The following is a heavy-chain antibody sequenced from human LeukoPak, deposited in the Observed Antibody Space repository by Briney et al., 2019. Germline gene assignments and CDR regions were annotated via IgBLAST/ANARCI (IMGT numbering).Heavy chain of an antibody. D-gene: IGHD3-16*01. V-gene: IGHV1-8*03. CDR3: AXAGLGGALAFDI. Sequence: GASVKXSCKASGYTFTSYDINWVRQATGQGLEWMGWMNPNSGNTGYAQKFQGRVTITRNTSISTAYMEVSRLRSEDTAVYYCAXAGLGGALAFDIWGQGTMVTVSS. J-gene: IGHJ3*02. CDR2: MNPNSGNT. CDR1: GYTFTSYD.